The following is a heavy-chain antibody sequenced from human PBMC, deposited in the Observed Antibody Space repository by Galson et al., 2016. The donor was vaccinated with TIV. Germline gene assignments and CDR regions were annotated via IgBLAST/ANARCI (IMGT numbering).Heavy chain of an antibody. Sequence: SLRLSCAGSGFTFSRFTMCWVRQAPGKGLQWVSSMSASGGSTYYADSVKGQFTISRDNSKNTLFLQMNSLRAEDTAIYYCTKVPSSGFSYYYGLDVWGQGTTVIVSS. J-gene: IGHJ6*02. CDR2: MSASGGST. CDR1: GFTFSRFT. V-gene: IGHV3-23*01. D-gene: IGHD3-22*01. CDR3: TKVPSSGFSYYYGLDV.